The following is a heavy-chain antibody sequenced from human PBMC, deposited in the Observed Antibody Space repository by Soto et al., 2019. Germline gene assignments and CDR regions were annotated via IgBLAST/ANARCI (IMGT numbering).Heavy chain of an antibody. CDR2: IIPIFGTA. CDR3: ARADYDGNSYYSYGMHV. CDR1: GGTFSSYA. J-gene: IGHJ6*02. D-gene: IGHD4-17*01. Sequence: ASVKVSCKACGGTFSSYAISWVRQAPGQGLEWMGGIIPIFGTANYAQKFQGRVTITADKSTSTAYMEMSSLRSEDTAVYYCARADYDGNSYYSYGMHVWDQGTRVTGSS. V-gene: IGHV1-69*06.